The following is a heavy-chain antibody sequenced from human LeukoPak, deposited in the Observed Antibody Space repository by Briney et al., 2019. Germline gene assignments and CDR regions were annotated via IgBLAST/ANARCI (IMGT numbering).Heavy chain of an antibody. J-gene: IGHJ3*01. D-gene: IGHD6-6*01. CDR1: GGSLSGSF. CDR2: IKDSGRT. CDR3: ARHESGSSSAAFDS. V-gene: IGHV4-34*01. Sequence: PSETLSLTCAVHGGSLSGSFWSWIRQPPGKGLEYIGEIKDSGRTTYNPSLKSRVTISVDTSKNQFSLSMISVTAAVTAFYYCARHESGSSSAAFDSWGQGT.